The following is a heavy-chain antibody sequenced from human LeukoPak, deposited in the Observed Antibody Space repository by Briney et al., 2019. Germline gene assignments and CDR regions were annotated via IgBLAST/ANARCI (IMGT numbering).Heavy chain of an antibody. D-gene: IGHD3-10*01. V-gene: IGHV1-2*02. CDR2: INPNSGGT. CDR1: GYTFTGYY. J-gene: IGHJ4*02. CDR3: ARDKGVWFGEFLFDY. Sequence: GASMKVSCKASGYTFTGYYMHWVRQAPGQGLEWMGWINPNSGGTNYAQKFQGRVTMTRDTSISTAYMELSRLRSDDTAVYYCARDKGVWFGEFLFDYWGQGTLVTVSS.